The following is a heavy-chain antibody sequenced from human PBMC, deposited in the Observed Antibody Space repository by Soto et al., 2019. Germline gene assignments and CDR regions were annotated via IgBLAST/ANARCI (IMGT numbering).Heavy chain of an antibody. CDR3: ARVREDIVVVVAAVPYAFDI. CDR2: MNPNSGNT. J-gene: IGHJ3*02. V-gene: IGHV1-8*01. Sequence: GASVKVSCKASGYTFTSYDINWVRQATGQGHEWMGWMNPNSGNTGYAQKFQGRVTMTRNTSISTAYMELSSLRSEDTAVYYCARVREDIVVVVAAVPYAFDIWGQGTMVTVSS. D-gene: IGHD2-15*01. CDR1: GYTFTSYD.